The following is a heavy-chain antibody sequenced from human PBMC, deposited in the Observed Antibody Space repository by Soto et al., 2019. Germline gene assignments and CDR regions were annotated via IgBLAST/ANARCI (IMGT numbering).Heavy chain of an antibody. Sequence: GGSLRLSCAASGFTFSSYDMHWVRQATGKGLEWVSAIGTAGDTYYPGSVKGRFTISRENAKNSLYLQMNSLRAGDTAVYYCARSGGWAPYYYMAVWGKGTTVTVSS. J-gene: IGHJ6*03. V-gene: IGHV3-13*01. CDR2: IGTAGDT. CDR3: ARSGGWAPYYYMAV. D-gene: IGHD3-10*01. CDR1: GFTFSSYD.